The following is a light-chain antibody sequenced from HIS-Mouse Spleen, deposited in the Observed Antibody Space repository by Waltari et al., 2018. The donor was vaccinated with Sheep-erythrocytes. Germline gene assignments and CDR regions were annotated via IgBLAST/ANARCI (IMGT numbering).Light chain of an antibody. CDR2: DVS. J-gene: IGLJ1*01. Sequence: QSALTQPRSVSGSPGQSVTISCTGTSSDVGGYNHVPWYQQHPGKAPKLMIYDVSKRPSGVPDRFSGSKSGNTASLTISGLQAEDEADYYCCSYAGSYNYVFGTGTKVTVL. CDR1: SSDVGGYNH. CDR3: CSYAGSYNYV. V-gene: IGLV2-11*02.